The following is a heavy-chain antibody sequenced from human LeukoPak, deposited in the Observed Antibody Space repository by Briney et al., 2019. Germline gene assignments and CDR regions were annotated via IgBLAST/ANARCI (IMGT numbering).Heavy chain of an antibody. CDR3: ARAGGSYLYATYFDS. D-gene: IGHD3-16*02. CDR1: GFTFSTYW. CDR2: INQDGREK. J-gene: IGHJ4*02. V-gene: IGHV3-7*01. Sequence: GGSLRLSCAASGFTFSTYWMSWVRQAPGKGLEWVANINQDGREKDEVDSLKGRFTISRDNAKKSLYLQMDSLRAEDTAIYYCARAGGSYLYATYFDSWGQGTLATVSS.